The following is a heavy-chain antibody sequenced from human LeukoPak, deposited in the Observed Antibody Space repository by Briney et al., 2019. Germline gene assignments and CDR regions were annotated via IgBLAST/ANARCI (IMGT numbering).Heavy chain of an antibody. CDR2: IIPIFGTA. CDR1: GGTFSSYA. CDR3: ARGHGSGLWFDP. J-gene: IGHJ5*02. V-gene: IGHV1-69*13. Sequence: SVKVSCKASGGTFSSYAISWVRQAPGQGLEWMGGIIPIFGTANYAQKFQGRVTITADESTSTAYMELSSLRSEDTAVYFCARGHGSGLWFDPWGQGTLVTVSS. D-gene: IGHD3-10*01.